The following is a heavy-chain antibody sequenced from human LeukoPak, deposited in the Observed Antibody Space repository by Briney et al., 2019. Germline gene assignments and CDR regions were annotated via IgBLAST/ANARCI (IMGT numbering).Heavy chain of an antibody. Sequence: GGSLRLSCAASGFTFSSYSMNWVRQAPGKGLEWVSSISSSSSYIYYADSVKGRFTISRDNAKNSLYLQMNSLRAEDTAVCYCARDFQSVVPAANDYWGQGTLVTVSS. D-gene: IGHD2-2*01. CDR2: ISSSSSYI. CDR3: ARDFQSVVPAANDY. V-gene: IGHV3-21*01. CDR1: GFTFSSYS. J-gene: IGHJ4*02.